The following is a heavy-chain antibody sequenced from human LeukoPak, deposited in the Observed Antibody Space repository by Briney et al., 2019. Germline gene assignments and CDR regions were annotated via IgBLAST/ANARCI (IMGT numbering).Heavy chain of an antibody. J-gene: IGHJ3*02. CDR1: GYTFTSYG. D-gene: IGHD3-9*01. V-gene: IGHV1-18*01. CDR2: ISAHNGNT. Sequence: ASVKVSCKASGYTFTSYGISWVRQAPGQGLEWMGWISAHNGNTNYAQKLQGRVTMTTDTSTSTAYMELRSLRSDDTAVYYCARGSTYYDILTGYYLSQDAFDIWGQGTMVTVSS. CDR3: ARGSTYYDILTGYYLSQDAFDI.